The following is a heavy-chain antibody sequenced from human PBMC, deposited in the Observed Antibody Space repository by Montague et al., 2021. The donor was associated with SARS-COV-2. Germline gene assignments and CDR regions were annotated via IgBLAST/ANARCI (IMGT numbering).Heavy chain of an antibody. CDR2: ISSSSSYI. J-gene: IGHJ3*02. Sequence: SLRLSCAASGFTFSSYSMNWVRQAPGKGLEWVSSISSSSSYIYYVDSVKGRFTISRDNAKNSLYLQMNSLRAEDTAVYYCARDWRLRLGELSLYGNDAFEIWGQGTMVTVSS. CDR1: GFTFSSYS. CDR3: ARDWRLRLGELSLYGNDAFEI. D-gene: IGHD3-16*02. V-gene: IGHV3-21*01.